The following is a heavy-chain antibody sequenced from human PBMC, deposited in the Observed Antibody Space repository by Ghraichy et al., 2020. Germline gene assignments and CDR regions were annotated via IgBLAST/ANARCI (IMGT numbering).Heavy chain of an antibody. D-gene: IGHD3-3*01. CDR1: GFTFSSYG. V-gene: IGHV3-30*18. Sequence: GGSLRLSCAASGFTFSSYGMHWVRQAPGKGLEWVAVITYDGSNKYYADSVKGPFTISRDNTKNTLYLQMNSLRAEDTAVYYCAKDQSGSYGMDGWGQGTTVTVS. J-gene: IGHJ6*02. CDR3: AKDQSGSYGMDG. CDR2: ITYDGSNK.